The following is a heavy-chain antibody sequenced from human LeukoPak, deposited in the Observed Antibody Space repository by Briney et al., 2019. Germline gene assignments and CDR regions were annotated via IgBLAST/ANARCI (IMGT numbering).Heavy chain of an antibody. D-gene: IGHD5/OR15-5a*01. CDR2: ISYDGSNK. V-gene: IGHV3-30*18. CDR3: AKDLSD. J-gene: IGHJ4*02. Sequence: GGSLRLSCAASGFTFSSYGMHWVRQAPGKGLEWVAVISYDGSNKYYADSVKGRFTISRDNSKNTLYLQMNSLRAEDTAVYYCAKDLSDWGQGTLVAVSS. CDR1: GFTFSSYG.